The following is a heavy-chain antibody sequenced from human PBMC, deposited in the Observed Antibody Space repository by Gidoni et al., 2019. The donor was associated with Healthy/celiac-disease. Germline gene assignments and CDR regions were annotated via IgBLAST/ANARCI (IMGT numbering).Heavy chain of an antibody. Sequence: GSGGGLVKPGGSLRLSCAASGFTFSSYSMNWVRQAPGKGLEWVSSISSSSSYIYYADSVKGRFTISRDNAKNSLYLQMNSLRAEDTAVYYCARDFRYDFWSGSFVGYYYYYGMDVWGQGTTVTVSS. V-gene: IGHV3-21*01. J-gene: IGHJ6*02. CDR1: GFTFSSYS. CDR2: ISSSSSYI. D-gene: IGHD3-3*01. CDR3: ARDFRYDFWSGSFVGYYYYYGMDV.